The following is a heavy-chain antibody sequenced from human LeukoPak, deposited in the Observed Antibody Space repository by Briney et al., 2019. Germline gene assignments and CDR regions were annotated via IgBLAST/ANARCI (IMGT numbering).Heavy chain of an antibody. Sequence: GGSLRLSCAASGFTVSSNYMSWVRQAPGKGLEWVSVIYSGGNTYYADSVKGRFTISRDSSKNTLYLQMNSLRDEDTAVYYCARIVAGGAFDIWGLGTMVTVSS. CDR1: GFTVSSNY. D-gene: IGHD1-26*01. J-gene: IGHJ3*02. CDR3: ARIVAGGAFDI. CDR2: IYSGGNT. V-gene: IGHV3-66*01.